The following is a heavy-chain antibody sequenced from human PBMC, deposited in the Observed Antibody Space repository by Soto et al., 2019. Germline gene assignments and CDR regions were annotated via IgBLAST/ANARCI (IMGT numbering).Heavy chain of an antibody. CDR3: ARDYNPPHYYFWSGYYPRYYYYGMDV. D-gene: IGHD3-3*01. CDR1: GFTFSSYS. J-gene: IGHJ6*02. CDR2: ISSSSSYI. Sequence: GSLRLSGATSGFTFSSYSMNWVRQAPGKGLEWVSSISSSSSYIYYADSVKSRFTISRDNAKNSLYLQMNSLRAEDTAVYYCARDYNPPHYYFWSGYYPRYYYYGMDVWGQGTTVTSP. V-gene: IGHV3-21*01.